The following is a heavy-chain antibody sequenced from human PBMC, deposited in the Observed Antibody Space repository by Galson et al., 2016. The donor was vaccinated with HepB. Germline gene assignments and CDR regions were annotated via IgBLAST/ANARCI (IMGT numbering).Heavy chain of an antibody. V-gene: IGHV1-46*01. Sequence: SVKVSCKASGYTFTSYQMHWVRQAPGQGLEWMGIINPNADSTTYAQKFQGRVTMTRDTSTSTVYMELSSLRSEDTAVYYCATDRFGGIYYYYGMDVWGQGTTVTVSS. CDR3: ATDRFGGIYYYYGMDV. CDR1: GYTFTSYQ. D-gene: IGHD3-10*01. J-gene: IGHJ6*02. CDR2: INPNADST.